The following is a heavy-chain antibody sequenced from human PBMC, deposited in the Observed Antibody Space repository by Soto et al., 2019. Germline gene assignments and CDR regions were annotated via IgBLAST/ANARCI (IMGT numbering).Heavy chain of an antibody. D-gene: IGHD3-3*01. CDR2: VYHTGRT. J-gene: IGHJ4*02. V-gene: IGHV4-61*01. CDR1: GGSFKSGIYS. CDR3: ARDFAYFDS. Sequence: SGTLSLSCTVSGGSFKSGIYSWIWIRQPPGKGLEWIGYVYHTGRTSYNPSLKSRVSISMDTSKNQFSLNLDSVTAADTAVYFCARDFAYFDSWGQGTLVTVSS.